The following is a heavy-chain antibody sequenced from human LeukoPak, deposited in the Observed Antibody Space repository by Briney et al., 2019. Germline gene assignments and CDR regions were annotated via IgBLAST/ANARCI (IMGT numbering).Heavy chain of an antibody. CDR2: ISYTGST. Sequence: SVTLSLTCTVSGGSVSSGSYYWSWIRQPPGKGLEWIGYISYTGSTNYNPSLKSRVTISLDTSKKQFSLNLSSVTAADTAVYYCARDTGPFDYWGQGTLVTVSS. D-gene: IGHD2-8*02. V-gene: IGHV4-61*01. J-gene: IGHJ4*02. CDR1: GGSVSSGSYY. CDR3: ARDTGPFDY.